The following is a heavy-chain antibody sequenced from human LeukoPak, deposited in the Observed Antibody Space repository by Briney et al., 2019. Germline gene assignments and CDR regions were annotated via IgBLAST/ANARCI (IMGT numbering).Heavy chain of an antibody. CDR1: GYTFTNYG. CDR3: ARGLGVVTAQSEQPKPRYFDL. Sequence: ASVTVSCKASGYTFTNYGISWVRQAPGQGPEWMGWISGYNGNTNYAQNLQGRVTMTTDTSTSTAYMELRSLRSDDTAVYYCARGLGVVTAQSEQPKPRYFDLWGRGTQVTASS. J-gene: IGHJ2*01. V-gene: IGHV1-18*01. CDR2: ISGYNGNT. D-gene: IGHD2-21*02.